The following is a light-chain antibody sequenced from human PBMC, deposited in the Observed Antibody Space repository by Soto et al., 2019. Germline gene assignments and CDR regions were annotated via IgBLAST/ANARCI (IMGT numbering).Light chain of an antibody. Sequence: EIVLTQSPGTLSLSPGERATLSCRASQSVNSNYLAWYQQKPGQAPRLLIYGASSRATGIPDRFSGSGSGTDFTLTISRLEPEDFAVYYCQQYGSSLSTTFGQGTRLEI. J-gene: IGKJ5*01. V-gene: IGKV3-20*01. CDR2: GAS. CDR3: QQYGSSLSTT. CDR1: QSVNSNY.